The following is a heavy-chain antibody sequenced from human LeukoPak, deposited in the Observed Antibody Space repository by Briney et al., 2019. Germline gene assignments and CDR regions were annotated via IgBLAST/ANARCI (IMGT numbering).Heavy chain of an antibody. CDR2: INPNSGDT. J-gene: IGHJ4*02. CDR1: GYTFTTYH. V-gene: IGHV1-2*06. Sequence: GASVKVSCKASGYTFTTYHMHWVRQAPGQGLEWMGRINPNSGDTNYAQKFQGRVTMTRDTSTSTAYMELSRLRSDDTAVYYCARDYCSSTSCLFDYWGQGTLVSVSS. D-gene: IGHD2-2*01. CDR3: ARDYCSSTSCLFDY.